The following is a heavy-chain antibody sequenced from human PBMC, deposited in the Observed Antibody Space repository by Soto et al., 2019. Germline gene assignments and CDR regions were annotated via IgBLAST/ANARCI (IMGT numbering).Heavy chain of an antibody. CDR2: INAGNGNT. D-gene: IGHD3-10*01. Sequence: ASVKVSCKASGYTFTSYAMHWVRQAPGQRPEWMGWINAGNGNTKYSRKFQGRVTITRDTSASTAYMELSSLRSEDTAVYYCARDKRSITMVRGVINWFDPRGQGTLVTVSS. CDR3: ARDKRSITMVRGVINWFDP. CDR1: GYTFTSYA. V-gene: IGHV1-3*01. J-gene: IGHJ5*02.